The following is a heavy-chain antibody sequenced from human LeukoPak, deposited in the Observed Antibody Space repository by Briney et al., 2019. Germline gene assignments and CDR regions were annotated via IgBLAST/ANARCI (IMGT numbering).Heavy chain of an antibody. J-gene: IGHJ4*02. V-gene: IGHV1-69*04. CDR1: GGTFSSYA. CDR3: ARRLPAAIRYAFDY. CDR2: IIPILGIA. Sequence: ASVKVSCKASGGTFSSYAISWVRQAPGQGLEWMGRIIPILGIANYAQKFQGRVTITADKSTSTAYMELSSLRSEDTAVYYCARRLPAAIRYAFDYWGQGTLVTVSS. D-gene: IGHD2-2*02.